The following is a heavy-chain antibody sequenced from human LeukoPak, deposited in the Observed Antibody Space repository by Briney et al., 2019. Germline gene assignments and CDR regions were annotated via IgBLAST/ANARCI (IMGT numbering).Heavy chain of an antibody. CDR3: ARLKDAVTIFDC. J-gene: IGHJ5*01. D-gene: IGHD4-17*01. CDR2: IKEDGSDK. V-gene: IGHV3-7*01. Sequence: GGSLRLSCIASGFTFSNYWMSWVRQAPGKGLEWVASIKEDGSDKYSVDSVKGRFTISRDNTKNSLFVQMSSLRAEDTAVYYCARLKDAVTIFDCWGQGILVTVSS. CDR1: GFTFSNYW.